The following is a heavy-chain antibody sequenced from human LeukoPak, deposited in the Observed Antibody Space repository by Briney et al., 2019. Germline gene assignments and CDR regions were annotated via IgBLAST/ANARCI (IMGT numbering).Heavy chain of an antibody. Sequence: PGGSLRLSCSVSGFTFSGHATHWVRQAPGKGLEYVSGISSNGGSTYYADSVKGRFTISRDNSKNTLYLQMSSLRAEDTAVYYCVKGGYYYHSSAYYDYWGQGTLVTVSS. V-gene: IGHV3-64D*09. D-gene: IGHD3-22*01. J-gene: IGHJ4*02. CDR3: VKGGYYYHSSAYYDY. CDR2: ISSNGGST. CDR1: GFTFSGHA.